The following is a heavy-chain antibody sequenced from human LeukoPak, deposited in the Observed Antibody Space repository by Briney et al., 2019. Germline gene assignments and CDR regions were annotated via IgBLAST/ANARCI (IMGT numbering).Heavy chain of an antibody. J-gene: IGHJ2*01. CDR3: AKDVYSRSWRYFDL. D-gene: IGHD6-13*01. CDR1: GFTFDDYA. Sequence: GGSLRLSCAASGFTFDDYAMHWVRQAPGKGLEWVSGISWNSRSIDYADSVKGRFTISRDNAKNSLYLQMNSLRAEDTALYFCAKDVYSRSWRYFDLWGRGTLVTVSS. V-gene: IGHV3-9*01. CDR2: ISWNSRSI.